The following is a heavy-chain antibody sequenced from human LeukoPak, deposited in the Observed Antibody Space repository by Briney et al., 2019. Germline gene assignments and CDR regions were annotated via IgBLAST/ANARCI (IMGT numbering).Heavy chain of an antibody. J-gene: IGHJ4*02. CDR1: GFSFSSYW. CDR2: IKEDGSEK. CDR3: ARLSANSSAYFFDY. Sequence: GGSLRLSCAAAGFSFSSYWMTWVRQAPGKGLEWVANIKEDGSEKYYVDSVKGRFTISRDNGKNSLYLQMNRLRAEDTAVYYCARLSANSSAYFFDYWGQGTLVTVSS. D-gene: IGHD3-22*01. V-gene: IGHV3-7*04.